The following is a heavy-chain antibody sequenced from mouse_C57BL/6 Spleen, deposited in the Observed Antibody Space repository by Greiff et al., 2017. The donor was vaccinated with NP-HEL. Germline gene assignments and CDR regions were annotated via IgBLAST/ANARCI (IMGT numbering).Heavy chain of an antibody. CDR1: GYAFSSSW. CDR2: IYPGDGDT. CDR3: GGGYGFDY. D-gene: IGHD1-1*02. V-gene: IGHV1-82*01. J-gene: IGHJ2*01. Sequence: QVQLQQSGPELVKPGASVKISCKASGYAFSSSWMNWVKQRPGKGLEWIGRIYPGDGDTNYNGKFKGKATLTADKSSSTAYMQLSSLTSEDSAVYFCGGGYGFDYWGQGTTLTVSS.